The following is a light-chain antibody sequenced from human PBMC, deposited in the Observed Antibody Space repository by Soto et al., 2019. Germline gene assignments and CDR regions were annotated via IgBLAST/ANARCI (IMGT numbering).Light chain of an antibody. Sequence: QSVLTQPPSASGSPGQSVTISCTGTSSDVGDNKYVSWYQQQPGKAPKLIIYEISERPSGVPDRFSGSKSGNTASLTVSGLRAEDEADYYCSSYAGSNNFRVFGGGTQLTVL. CDR3: SSYAGSNNFRV. J-gene: IGLJ2*01. CDR1: SSDVGDNKY. V-gene: IGLV2-8*01. CDR2: EIS.